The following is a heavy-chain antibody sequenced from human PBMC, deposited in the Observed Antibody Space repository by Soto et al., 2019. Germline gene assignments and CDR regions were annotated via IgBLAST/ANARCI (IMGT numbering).Heavy chain of an antibody. J-gene: IGHJ6*02. CDR1: GGTFSSYA. V-gene: IGHV1-69*10. D-gene: IGHD2-15*01. CDR2: IIPILGIA. Sequence: ASVKVSCKASGGTFSSYAISWVRQAPGQGLEWMGGIIPILGIANYAQKFQGRVTITADKSTSTAYMELSSLRSEDTAVYYCARGDCSGGSCYSCYYGMDVWGQGTTVTVSS. CDR3: ARGDCSGGSCYSCYYGMDV.